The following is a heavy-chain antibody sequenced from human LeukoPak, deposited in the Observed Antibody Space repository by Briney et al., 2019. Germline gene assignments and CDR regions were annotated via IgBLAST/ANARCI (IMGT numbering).Heavy chain of an antibody. J-gene: IGHJ4*02. V-gene: IGHV3-23*01. CDR2: IIGSGGST. CDR3: AKNDDFFDY. D-gene: IGHD3-3*01. CDR1: GFTSSRYA. Sequence: PGGSLSLSCAPSGFTSSRYAMSWVRQAPGKGLEWVSAIIGSGGSTYYADSLKGRFTISRDNSKNTLYLQTNSLRAEDTAVYYCAKNDDFFDYWGQGTLVTVSS.